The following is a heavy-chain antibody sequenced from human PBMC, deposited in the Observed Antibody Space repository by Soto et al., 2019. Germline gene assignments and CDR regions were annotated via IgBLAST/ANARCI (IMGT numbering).Heavy chain of an antibody. CDR3: ARIGSWALNFDY. D-gene: IGHD6-13*01. Sequence: QVQLVESGGGVVQPGRSLRLSCAASGFTFSNYHIHWVRQTPGKRLEWVAVIWNDGTEKYYADSVKGRFTISRDNSNNMLYLEMDSLRAEDTAVYYCARIGSWALNFDYWGQGTLVTVSS. V-gene: IGHV3-33*01. CDR1: GFTFSNYH. CDR2: IWNDGTEK. J-gene: IGHJ4*02.